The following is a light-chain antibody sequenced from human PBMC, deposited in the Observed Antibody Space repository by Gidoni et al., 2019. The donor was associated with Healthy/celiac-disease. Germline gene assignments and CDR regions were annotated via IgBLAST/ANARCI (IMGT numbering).Light chain of an antibody. CDR3: QQYRT. J-gene: IGKJ2*01. CDR1: QSISSW. CDR2: KAS. V-gene: IGKV1-5*03. Sequence: IQMTQSPSTLSASVGDRVTITCRASQSISSWLAWYQQKPGKAPKLLIYKASSLESGVPARFSGSGSGTEFTLTSSSLQPDDFATYDCQQYRTFGQGTKLEIK.